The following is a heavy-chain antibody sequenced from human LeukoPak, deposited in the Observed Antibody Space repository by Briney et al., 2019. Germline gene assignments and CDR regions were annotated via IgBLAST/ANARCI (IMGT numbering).Heavy chain of an antibody. V-gene: IGHV4-38-2*02. CDR3: ARTSVLRYFDWLLKTTVLYGGYFDY. J-gene: IGHJ4*02. CDR1: GYSISSGYY. CDR2: IYHSGST. D-gene: IGHD3-9*01. Sequence: PSETLSLTCTVSGYSISSGYYWGWIRQPPGKGLEWIGSIYHSGSTYYNPSLKSRVTISVDTSKNQFSLKLSSVTAADTAVYYCARTSVLRYFDWLLKTTVLYGGYFDYWGQGTLVTVSS.